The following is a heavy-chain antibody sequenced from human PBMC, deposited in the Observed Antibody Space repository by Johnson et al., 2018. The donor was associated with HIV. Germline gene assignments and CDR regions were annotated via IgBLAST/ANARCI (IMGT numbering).Heavy chain of an antibody. CDR2: IWYDGSNK. D-gene: IGHD4-17*01. CDR1: GFTFSSYG. V-gene: IGHV3-33*01. Sequence: QVQLVESGGGVVQPGRSLRLSCAASGFTFSSYGMHWVRQAPGTGLEWVAVIWYDGSNKYYADSVKGRFTISRDNSKNTLYLQMNSLGAEATAGYYCASGHGDYGNAFDICGQGTMVTVSS. CDR3: ASGHGDYGNAFDI. J-gene: IGHJ3*02.